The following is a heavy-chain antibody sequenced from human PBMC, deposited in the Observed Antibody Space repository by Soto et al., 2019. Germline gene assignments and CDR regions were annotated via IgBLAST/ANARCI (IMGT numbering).Heavy chain of an antibody. CDR2: MNPNSGNT. V-gene: IGHV1-8*01. J-gene: IGHJ3*02. D-gene: IGHD2-8*01. CDR1: GYTFTSYD. Sequence: ASVKVSCKASGYTFTSYDINWVRQATGQGLEWMGWMNPNSGNTGYAQKFQGRVTMTRNTSISTAYMELSSLRPEDTAVYCCARVDCTNGVCYKGAFDIWGQGTMVTVPS. CDR3: ARVDCTNGVCYKGAFDI.